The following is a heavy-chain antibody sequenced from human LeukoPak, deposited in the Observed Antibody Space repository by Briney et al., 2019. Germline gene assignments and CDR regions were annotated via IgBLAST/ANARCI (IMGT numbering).Heavy chain of an antibody. CDR3: ARDPIGSRWPYYFDY. J-gene: IGHJ4*02. V-gene: IGHV1-3*01. D-gene: IGHD6-13*01. CDR1: GYTFTTYA. Sequence: ASVKVSCKASGYTFTTYAMHWVRQAPGQRLEWMGWINVGNGNTKYSQKFQARVTITRDTSASTAYMELSSLRSEDTAVYYCARDPIGSRWPYYFDYWGQGTLVTVSS. CDR2: INVGNGNT.